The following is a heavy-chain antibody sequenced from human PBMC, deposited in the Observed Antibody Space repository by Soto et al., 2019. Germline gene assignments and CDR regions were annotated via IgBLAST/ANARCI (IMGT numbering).Heavy chain of an antibody. Sequence: QLLLQESGPGLVKPSETLSLTCSVSGGSIRDYFWTWVRQPPGKGLEWIGYISSSGTIKYNSSLKSRVTISLDTSRNHFSLKLSSVTTADTAVYFCARDRKLVIPGNYYYYGMDVW. D-gene: IGHD3-9*01. J-gene: IGHJ6*01. CDR3: ARDRKLVIPGNYYYYGMDV. CDR2: ISSSGTI. V-gene: IGHV4-59*01. CDR1: GGSIRDYF.